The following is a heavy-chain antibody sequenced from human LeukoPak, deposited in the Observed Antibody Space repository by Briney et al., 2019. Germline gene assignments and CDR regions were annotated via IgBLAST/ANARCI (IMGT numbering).Heavy chain of an antibody. CDR3: AKDPEIVGATFDY. Sequence: GGSLRLSCAASGFTFSSYWMSWVCQAPGKGLEWVANIKQDGSEKYYVDSVKGRFTISRDNSKNTLYLQMNSLRAEDTAVYYCAKDPEIVGATFDYWGQGTLVTVSS. D-gene: IGHD1-26*01. CDR1: GFTFSSYW. CDR2: IKQDGSEK. V-gene: IGHV3-7*03. J-gene: IGHJ4*02.